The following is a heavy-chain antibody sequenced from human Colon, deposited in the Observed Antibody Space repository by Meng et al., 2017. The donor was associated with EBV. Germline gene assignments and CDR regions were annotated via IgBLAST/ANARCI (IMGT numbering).Heavy chain of an antibody. V-gene: IGHV4-30-4*01. CDR2: IYSSGNT. J-gene: IGHJ4*02. CDR3: ARVTGKIYYDGSGYPEAFDY. Sequence: VQLQESGPGLVKPSQTLSLTCTVSGDSITSGDYSWNWIRQPPGKGLEWIGYIYSSGNTFYNPSLHSRVTMSVDTSKNQFSLRLTSVNAADTAVYYCARVTGKIYYDGSGYPEAFDYWGQGTMVTVSA. D-gene: IGHD3-22*01. CDR1: GDSITSGDYS.